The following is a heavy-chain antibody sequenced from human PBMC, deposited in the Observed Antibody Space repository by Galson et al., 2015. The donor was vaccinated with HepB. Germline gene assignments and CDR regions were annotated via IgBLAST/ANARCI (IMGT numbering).Heavy chain of an antibody. J-gene: IGHJ3*02. CDR1: GYTFTGYY. V-gene: IGHV1-2*02. Sequence: SVKVSCKAFGYTFTGYYMHWVRQAPGQGLEWMGWINPNSGGTNYAQKFQGRVTMTRDTSIRTAYMEVSRLRSDDTAVYYCARVPSGYTYAGNGDHDAFDIWGQGTMVTVSS. D-gene: IGHD5-18*01. CDR3: ARVPSGYTYAGNGDHDAFDI. CDR2: INPNSGGT.